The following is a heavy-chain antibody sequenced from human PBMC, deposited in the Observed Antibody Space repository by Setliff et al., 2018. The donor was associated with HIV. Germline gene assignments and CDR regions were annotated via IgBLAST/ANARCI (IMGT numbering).Heavy chain of an antibody. V-gene: IGHV4-61*02. CDR3: ARELLYFGEGAYDP. J-gene: IGHJ5*02. CDR2: IYTSGTT. D-gene: IGHD3-10*01. CDR1: GDSISSGSYY. Sequence: SETLSLTCTVSGDSISSGSYYWSWIRQPADKGLEWIGRIYTSGTTTYNPSVKSRVSISLDTSKNQFYLRLRPVTAADTAVYYCARELLYFGEGAYDPWGQGTLVTVSS.